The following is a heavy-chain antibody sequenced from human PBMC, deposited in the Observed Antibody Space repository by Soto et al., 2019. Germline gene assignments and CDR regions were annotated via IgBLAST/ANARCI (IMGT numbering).Heavy chain of an antibody. J-gene: IGHJ3*02. Sequence: GGSLRLSCAASGFTFNTYAMTWVRQAPGKGLEWVSGIIGSGETTFYADSVKGRFTISRDNSKNTLYLQLNSLRAEDAALYYCAKVHTPIGVIITTAFDIWGQGTVVTVSS. D-gene: IGHD3-22*01. CDR1: GFTFNTYA. CDR2: IIGSGETT. V-gene: IGHV3-23*01. CDR3: AKVHTPIGVIITTAFDI.